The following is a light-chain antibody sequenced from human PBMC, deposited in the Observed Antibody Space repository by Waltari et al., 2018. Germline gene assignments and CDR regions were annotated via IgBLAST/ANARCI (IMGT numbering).Light chain of an antibody. CDR1: QSISSS. J-gene: IGKJ4*01. CDR3: QQYNNWPPLT. Sequence: EIVMTQSPRPLCVSTGERPPLSCRASQSISSSLAWYQQKPGQAPRLLIYGASTRATGIPARFSGSGSGTEFTLTISSMQSEDFAVYYCQQYNNWPPLTFGGGTKVEIK. CDR2: GAS. V-gene: IGKV3-15*01.